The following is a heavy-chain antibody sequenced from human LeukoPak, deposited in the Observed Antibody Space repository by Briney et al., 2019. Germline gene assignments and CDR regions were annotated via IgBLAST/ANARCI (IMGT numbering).Heavy chain of an antibody. CDR2: INHSGST. J-gene: IGHJ4*02. V-gene: IGHV4-34*01. D-gene: IGHD1-26*01. CDR1: GGSFSGYY. Sequence: SETRSLTCAVYGGSFSGYYWSWIRQPPGKGLEWIGEINHSGSTNYNPSLKSRVTISVDTSKNQFSLKLSSVTAADTAVYYCARGGGEGATYYFDYWGQGTLVTVSS. CDR3: ARGGGEGATYYFDY.